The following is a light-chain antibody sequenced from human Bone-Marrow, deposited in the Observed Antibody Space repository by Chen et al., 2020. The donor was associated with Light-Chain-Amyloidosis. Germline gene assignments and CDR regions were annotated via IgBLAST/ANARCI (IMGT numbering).Light chain of an antibody. CDR1: DLPTKY. Sequence: SYELTQPPSVSVSPGQTARITCSGDDLPTKYAYWYQQQPGQAPVLVIHRDTERPSGSSERFSGSSSGTTATLTIRGVQAEDEADYHCQSADSSGTYEVIFGGGTKLTVL. J-gene: IGLJ2*01. CDR2: RDT. CDR3: QSADSSGTYEVI. V-gene: IGLV3-25*03.